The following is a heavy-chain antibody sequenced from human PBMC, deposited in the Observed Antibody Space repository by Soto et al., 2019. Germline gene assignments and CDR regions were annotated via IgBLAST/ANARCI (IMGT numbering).Heavy chain of an antibody. CDR1: GASVNSGRDY. D-gene: IGHD6-13*01. V-gene: IGHV4-61*03. CDR3: ARGIYITTWSYHFDF. J-gene: IGHJ4*02. CDR2: IYYSGST. Sequence: SETLSLTCTVSGASVNSGRDYWSWIRQPPGKGLEWIGYIYYSGSTNYNASLKSRVTISVDTSKNHFSLKLSSVTAADTAVYFCARGIYITTWSYHFDFWGQGTLVTVSS.